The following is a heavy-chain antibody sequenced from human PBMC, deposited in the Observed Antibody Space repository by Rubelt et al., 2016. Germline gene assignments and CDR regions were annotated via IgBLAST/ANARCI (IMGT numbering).Heavy chain of an antibody. CDR3: VGTYSTHWYFDL. CDR2: ISATGAGA. J-gene: IGHJ2*01. Sequence: EVQLLESGGGLVQPGGSLRLSCAASGFTFSSYAMSWVRQAPGKGLEWVSVISATGAGADYADSVKGRFTLSRDNSKNTLYLQMNSLRVDDTAVYYCVGTYSTHWYFDLWGRGTLVTVSS. V-gene: IGHV3-23*01. CDR1: GFTFSSYA. D-gene: IGHD2-15*01.